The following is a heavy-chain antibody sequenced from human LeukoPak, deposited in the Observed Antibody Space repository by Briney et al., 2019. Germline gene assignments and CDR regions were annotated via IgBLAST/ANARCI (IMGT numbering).Heavy chain of an antibody. V-gene: IGHV3-30-3*01. J-gene: IGHJ5*02. CDR1: GFIFSNYT. Sequence: PGGSLRLSCAASGFIFSNYTMHWVRDAPGKGLECVSVISYDGSNRYYADSVNGRVTISRYNSKNTLFLQMNSLRTEDTAVYYCARDLDSSSWYILWFDPWGQGTLVTVSS. CDR3: ARDLDSSSWYILWFDP. CDR2: ISYDGSNR. D-gene: IGHD6-13*01.